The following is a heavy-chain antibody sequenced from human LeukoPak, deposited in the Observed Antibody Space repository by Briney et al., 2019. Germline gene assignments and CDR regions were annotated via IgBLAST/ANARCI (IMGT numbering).Heavy chain of an antibody. V-gene: IGHV4-39*01. D-gene: IGHD3-10*01. Sequence: SETLSLTCTVSGGSISSSSNYWGWIRQPPGKGLEWIVSIYYSGSTYYNPSLNSRVTISVDTSKNQFSLKLSSVTAADTAVYYCARDGSGSYYENWFDPWGQGTLVTVSS. CDR2: IYYSGST. CDR1: GGSISSSSNY. J-gene: IGHJ5*02. CDR3: ARDGSGSYYENWFDP.